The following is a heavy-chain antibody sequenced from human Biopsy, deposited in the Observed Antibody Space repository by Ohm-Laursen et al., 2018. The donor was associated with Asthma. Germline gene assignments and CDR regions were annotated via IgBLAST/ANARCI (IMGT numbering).Heavy chain of an antibody. CDR3: AKVRSDWVITESFDY. J-gene: IGHJ4*02. D-gene: IGHD3-22*01. V-gene: IGHV3-9*01. CDR1: GFKFDEYT. CDR2: ISWNSATI. Sequence: LSPTCAASGFKFDEYTMHWVRQAPGKGLEWVSGISWNSATIGYADSVEGRFTISRDNAKNSVFLHMDSLRPEDTAFYYCAKVRSDWVITESFDYWGQGVLVTVSS.